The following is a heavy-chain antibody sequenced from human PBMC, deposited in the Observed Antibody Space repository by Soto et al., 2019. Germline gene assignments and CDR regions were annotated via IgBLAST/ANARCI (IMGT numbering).Heavy chain of an antibody. CDR1: GVSFNNNG. D-gene: IGHD3-10*01. Sequence: QVQLVQSGPEVRKPGSTVKVSCKTSGVSFNNNGIGWVRQAPGHGLEWMGGVSPPFRTSNYARKFQGRISLTADASTGTANMELSSLTSEDTAQYYCARVLYYGSGTYSPYGMDVWGQGTTVTVSS. CDR2: VSPPFRTS. J-gene: IGHJ6*02. V-gene: IGHV1-69*01. CDR3: ARVLYYGSGTYSPYGMDV.